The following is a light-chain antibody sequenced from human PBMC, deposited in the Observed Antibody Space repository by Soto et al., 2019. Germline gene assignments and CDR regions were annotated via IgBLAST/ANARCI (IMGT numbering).Light chain of an antibody. CDR2: DAS. Sequence: EIVMTQSPSTLSVSPGESATLSCRASQSVSSNLAWHQQKPGQAPRILMYDASTRATGISARFSGSGYGTEFNLTISSLQSEDFAVYYCQQYHNWPITFGQGTRLEIK. V-gene: IGKV3-15*01. CDR1: QSVSSN. CDR3: QQYHNWPIT. J-gene: IGKJ5*01.